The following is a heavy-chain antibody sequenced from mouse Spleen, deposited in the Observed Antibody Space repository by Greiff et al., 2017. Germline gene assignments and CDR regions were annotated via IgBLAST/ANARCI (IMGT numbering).Heavy chain of an antibody. Sequence: EVMLVESGGGLVKPGGSLKLSCAASGFTFSSYAMSWVRQTPEKRLEWVATISDGGSYTYYPDNVKGRFTISRDNAKNNLYLQMSHLKSEDTAMYYCARGYYYGSSSWYFDVWGTGTTVTVSS. J-gene: IGHJ1*03. CDR1: GFTFSSYA. D-gene: IGHD1-1*01. CDR2: ISDGGSYT. V-gene: IGHV5-4*03. CDR3: ARGYYYGSSSWYFDV.